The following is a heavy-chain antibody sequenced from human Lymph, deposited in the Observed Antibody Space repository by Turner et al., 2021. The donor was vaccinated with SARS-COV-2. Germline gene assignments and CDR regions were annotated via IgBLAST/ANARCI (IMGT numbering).Heavy chain of an antibody. V-gene: IGHV3-30*04. CDR3: ARYASGGYFYYGMDV. D-gene: IGHD3-10*01. Sequence: QVQLVESGGGVVQPGRSLRLSCAASGFTFSTYAIYWVRQAPGKGLEWVAVISYDGSNKYYADSVKGRFNISRDNSKNTLYLQMNSLRAEDTAVYYCARYASGGYFYYGMDVWGQGTTVTVSS. CDR2: ISYDGSNK. CDR1: GFTFSTYA. J-gene: IGHJ6*02.